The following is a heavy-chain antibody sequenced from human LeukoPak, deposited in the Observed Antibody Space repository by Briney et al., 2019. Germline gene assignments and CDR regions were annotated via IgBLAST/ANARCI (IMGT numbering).Heavy chain of an antibody. D-gene: IGHD3-9*01. CDR3: ARTYIDWLLSGFDF. V-gene: IGHV4-38-2*02. CDR1: GYSISSGYY. J-gene: IGHJ4*02. Sequence: SETLSLTCTVSGYSISSGYYWGWLRQPPGKGLEWIGTTYHSGSTCYNPSLKSRLTMSSVTSENQFSLKLTSVTAADTAVYFCARTYIDWLLSGFDFWGQGSLVTVSS. CDR2: TYHSGST.